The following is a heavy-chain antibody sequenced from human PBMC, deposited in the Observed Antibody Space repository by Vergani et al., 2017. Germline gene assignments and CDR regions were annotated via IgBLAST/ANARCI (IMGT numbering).Heavy chain of an antibody. V-gene: IGHV1-69*02. CDR1: GGTFSSYT. CDR3: AGPLHSSGYLFDY. Sequence: QVQLVQSGAEVKKPGSSVKVSCKASGGTFSSYTISWVRQAPGQGLEWMGRIIPILGIANYAQKFQGRVTITADKSTSTAYMELSSLRSEDTAVYYCAGPLHSSGYLFDYWGQGTLVTVSS. CDR2: IIPILGIA. J-gene: IGHJ4*02. D-gene: IGHD3-22*01.